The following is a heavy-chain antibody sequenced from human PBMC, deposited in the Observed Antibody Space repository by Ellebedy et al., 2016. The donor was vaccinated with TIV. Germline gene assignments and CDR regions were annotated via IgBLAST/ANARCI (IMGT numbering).Heavy chain of an antibody. Sequence: GESLKIFCDTAGYTFTNYWINWVRHMPGKGLEWMGRIEPGDSQTRYSPSFEGHVAISADKSISSSYLEWSNLKASDTAVYFGARQRTSATAPVGYYGLDVWGQGTTVTVSS. D-gene: IGHD1-26*01. CDR3: ARQRTSATAPVGYYGLDV. CDR1: GYTFTNYW. CDR2: IEPGDSQT. J-gene: IGHJ6*02. V-gene: IGHV5-10-1*01.